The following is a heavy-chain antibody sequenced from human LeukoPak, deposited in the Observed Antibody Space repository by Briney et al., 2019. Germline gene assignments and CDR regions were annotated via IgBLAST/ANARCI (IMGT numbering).Heavy chain of an antibody. CDR2: ISPNSGDT. V-gene: IGHV1-2*02. CDR1: GYRFSDYN. J-gene: IGHJ5*01. Sequence: ASVKVSCKVSGYRFSDYNIHWVRQAPGQGPEGMGWISPNSGDTTYAQKFQGRVTLTSDTSTSTAYMDLRRLTSDDTAVYYCARDREGLDSWGQGTLVTVSS. CDR3: ARDREGLDS.